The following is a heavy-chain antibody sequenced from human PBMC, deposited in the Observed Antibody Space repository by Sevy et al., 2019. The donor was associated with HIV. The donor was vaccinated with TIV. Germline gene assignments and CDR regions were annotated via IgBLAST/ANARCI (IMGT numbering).Heavy chain of an antibody. CDR3: ARDAFVLVTTGGKKDGYFQH. Sequence: GESLKISCAASGFTFSSNWMHWVRQAPGKGLVWVSRINSDGSSTDYADSVKGRFIISRDNAKNTLYLQMNSLRAEDTAVYYCARDAFVLVTTGGKKDGYFQHWGQGALVTVSS. CDR1: GFTFSSNW. J-gene: IGHJ1*01. V-gene: IGHV3-74*01. D-gene: IGHD4-17*01. CDR2: INSDGSST.